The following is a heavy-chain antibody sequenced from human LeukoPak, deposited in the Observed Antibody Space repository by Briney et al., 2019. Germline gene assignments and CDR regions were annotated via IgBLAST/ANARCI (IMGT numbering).Heavy chain of an antibody. CDR3: ARGRSWPLDF. Sequence: SQTLSLTCAISGDSVSGNSVAWHWIRQSPSRGLEWLGRTYYRSKWGIDYAVSVKSRITITTDTSKNQFSLQLNSVIPDDTAVYYCARGRSWPLDFWGQGTLVTVSS. V-gene: IGHV6-1*01. D-gene: IGHD6-13*01. CDR2: TYYRSKWGI. CDR1: GDSVSGNSVA. J-gene: IGHJ4*02.